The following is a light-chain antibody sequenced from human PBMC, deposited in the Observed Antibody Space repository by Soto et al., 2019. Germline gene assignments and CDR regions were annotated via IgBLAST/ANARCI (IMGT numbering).Light chain of an antibody. CDR1: KSDIGGYDF. V-gene: IGLV2-8*01. J-gene: IGLJ1*01. CDR2: EVV. Sequence: QSALTQPPSASGSPGQSVTISCTGTKSDIGGYDFVSWYQHPPGKAPRLIIYEVVQRPSGGPDRFSGSKSGNTASLTVSGLQAADEADYFCKSYAGSNTYVFGSGTKLTVL. CDR3: KSYAGSNTYV.